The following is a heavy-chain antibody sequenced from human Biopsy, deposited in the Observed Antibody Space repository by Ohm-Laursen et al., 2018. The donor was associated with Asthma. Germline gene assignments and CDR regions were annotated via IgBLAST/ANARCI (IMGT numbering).Heavy chain of an antibody. V-gene: IGHV1-2*06. J-gene: IGHJ2*01. CDR2: INPNSGGT. CDR3: ARIKIRIGAGTDRYFDL. CDR1: GYPFNDDY. Sequence: ASVKVSCKASGYPFNDDYVHWVRQAPGQGLEWMGRINPNSGGTNYAQKFLGRVTMTRDTSVNTAFMVLSRLRSDDTAVYYCARIKIRIGAGTDRYFDLWGRGTLVTVSS. D-gene: IGHD3-16*01.